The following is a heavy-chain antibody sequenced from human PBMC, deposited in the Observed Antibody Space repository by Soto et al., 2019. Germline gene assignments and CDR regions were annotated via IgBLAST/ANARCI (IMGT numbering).Heavy chain of an antibody. Sequence: GGSLRLSCASSGFPFSNYAMSWVRQAPGKGLEWVSAISGSGGSTYYADSVKGRFTISRDNSKNTLYLQMNSLRAEDTAVYYCAKGFYDFWSGYLIDYWGQGTLVTVSS. CDR3: AKGFYDFWSGYLIDY. V-gene: IGHV3-23*01. J-gene: IGHJ4*02. D-gene: IGHD3-3*01. CDR2: ISGSGGST. CDR1: GFPFSNYA.